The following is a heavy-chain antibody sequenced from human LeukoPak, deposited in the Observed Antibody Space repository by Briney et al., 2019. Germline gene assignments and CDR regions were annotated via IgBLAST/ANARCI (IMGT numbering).Heavy chain of an antibody. CDR1: GGSISSSY. CDR3: ARASLRMYSSSWYGWFDP. J-gene: IGHJ5*02. CDR2: IYYSGNT. Sequence: SEALSLTCTVSGGSISSSYWSWIRQPPGKGLEWIGYIYYSGNTNYNPSLTSRVTISVDTSKNQFSLKLSSVTAADTAVYYCARASLRMYSSSWYGWFDPWGQGTLVTVSS. D-gene: IGHD6-13*01. V-gene: IGHV4-59*01.